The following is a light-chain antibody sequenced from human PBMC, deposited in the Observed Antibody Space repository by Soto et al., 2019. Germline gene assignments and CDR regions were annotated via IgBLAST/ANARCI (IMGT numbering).Light chain of an antibody. J-gene: IGKJ1*01. Sequence: ESVLTQSPGTLSLSPGERATLSCSASQSVSSSYLAWYQQKSGQAPRLLIYGASNRATGIPDRFSGSGSGTDFTLTISRLEPEDFAVYYCQQYGRSSWTFGQGTKVDIK. CDR3: QQYGRSSWT. CDR2: GAS. V-gene: IGKV3-20*01. CDR1: QSVSSSY.